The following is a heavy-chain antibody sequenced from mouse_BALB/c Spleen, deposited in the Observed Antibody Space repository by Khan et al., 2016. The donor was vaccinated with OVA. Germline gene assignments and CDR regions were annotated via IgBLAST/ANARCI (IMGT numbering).Heavy chain of an antibody. D-gene: IGHD1-1*01. J-gene: IGHJ3*01. V-gene: IGHV1-7*01. Sequence: QVQLQQSGAELAKPGASVKMSCKASAYIFTTYWTHWVKQRPGQGLEWIGYINPTTDYTDYNQQFKDKATLSADKSSSTAYMQLSSLTSEDTAVDYCVNHDSTSAGVAYWGQGTMVTVSA. CDR1: AYIFTTYW. CDR3: VNHDSTSAGVAY. CDR2: INPTTDYT.